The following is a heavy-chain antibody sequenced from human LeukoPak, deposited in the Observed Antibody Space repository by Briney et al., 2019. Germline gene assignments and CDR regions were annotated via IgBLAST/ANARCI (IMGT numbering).Heavy chain of an antibody. J-gene: IGHJ6*02. Sequence: ASVKVSCKASGYTFTNYAMNWVRQAPGQSLEWMGWINGGNAKTKYSQKFQGRVTITRDTSASTAYMQLSSLRSEDTAVYYCARDWLEPYDYYGMDVWGQGTTVTVSS. CDR2: INGGNAKT. D-gene: IGHD5-12*01. CDR3: ARDWLEPYDYYGMDV. CDR1: GYTFTNYA. V-gene: IGHV1-3*01.